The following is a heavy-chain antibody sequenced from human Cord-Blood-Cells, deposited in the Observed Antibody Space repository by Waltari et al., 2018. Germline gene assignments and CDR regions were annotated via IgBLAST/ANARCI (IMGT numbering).Heavy chain of an antibody. CDR1: GWSLSGKY. J-gene: IGHJ6*02. CDR2: INHSGST. V-gene: IGHV4-34*01. Sequence: QMQLQQWGAGLSKPSATLSLTCAVSGWSLSGKYWSRSRQPPGKGLEWIGEINHSGSTNYNPSLKSRVTISVDTSKNQFSLKLSSVTAADTAVYYCASLNYYYYYGMDVWGQGTTVTVSS. CDR3: ASLNYYYYYGMDV.